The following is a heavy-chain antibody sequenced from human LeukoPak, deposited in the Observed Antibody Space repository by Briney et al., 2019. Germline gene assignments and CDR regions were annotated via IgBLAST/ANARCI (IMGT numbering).Heavy chain of an antibody. D-gene: IGHD1-26*01. CDR3: ARGSQWGGYYYMDV. J-gene: IGHJ6*03. CDR1: GFTVSSNY. Sequence: GGSLRLSCAASGFTVSSNYMSWVRQAPGKGLEWVSGINWNGGSTGYADSVKGRFTISRDNAKNSLYLQMNSLRAEDTALYYCARGSQWGGYYYMDVWGKGTTVTVSS. CDR2: INWNGGST. V-gene: IGHV3-20*04.